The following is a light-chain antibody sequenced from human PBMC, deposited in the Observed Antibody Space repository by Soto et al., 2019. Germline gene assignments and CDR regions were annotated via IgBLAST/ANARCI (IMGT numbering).Light chain of an antibody. J-gene: IGKJ2*01. CDR1: QSVTSSY. Sequence: ELVLTQSPGTLSLSPGERATLSCRASQSVTSSYLAWYQQKPGQAPRLLIYGASSRATGIPDRFSGSGSGTDFTLTISRLEPEDFAVYYCQQYGDSRTFGQGTKLEIK. CDR2: GAS. V-gene: IGKV3-20*01. CDR3: QQYGDSRT.